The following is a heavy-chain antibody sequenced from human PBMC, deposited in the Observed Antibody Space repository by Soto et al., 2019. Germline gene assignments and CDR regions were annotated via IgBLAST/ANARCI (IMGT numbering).Heavy chain of an antibody. CDR1: GYTFTGSY. Sequence: QVQLVQSGAEVKKPGASVKVSCKASGYTFTGSYMHWVRQAPGQGLEWMGWVNPIFGTANYAQKFQGRVTITADESTSTAYMELSSLRSEDTAVYYCARDLDRGRRGTSFDYWGQGTLVTVSS. D-gene: IGHD3-10*01. CDR2: VNPIFGTA. CDR3: ARDLDRGRRGTSFDY. J-gene: IGHJ4*02. V-gene: IGHV1-69*01.